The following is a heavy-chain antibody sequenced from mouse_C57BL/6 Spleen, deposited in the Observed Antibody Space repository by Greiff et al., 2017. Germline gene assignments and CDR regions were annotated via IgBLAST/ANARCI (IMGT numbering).Heavy chain of an antibody. D-gene: IGHD3-3*01. CDR1: GFTFSSYS. CDR3: ARQGTGDAMDY. Sequence: EVQWVESGGGLVKPGGSLKLSCAASGFTFSSYSMSWVRQTPEKRLEWVATISGGGGNIYYPDSVKGRFTISRDNAKNTLYLQMSSLRSEDTALYYCARQGTGDAMDYWGQGTSVTVSS. V-gene: IGHV5-9*01. J-gene: IGHJ4*01. CDR2: ISGGGGNI.